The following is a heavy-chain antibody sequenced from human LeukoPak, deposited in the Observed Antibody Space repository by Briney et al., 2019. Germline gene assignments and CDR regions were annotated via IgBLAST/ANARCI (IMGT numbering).Heavy chain of an antibody. D-gene: IGHD4/OR15-4a*01. CDR1: GFTVSSNY. CDR3: ASPRGAYYYYGMDV. Sequence: GGSLRLSCAASGFTVSSNYMSWVRQAPGKGLEWVSVIYSGGSTYYADSVKGRFTISRDNSKNTLYLQMDSLRAEDTAVYYRASPRGAYYYYGMDVWGQGTTVTVSS. CDR2: IYSGGST. V-gene: IGHV3-53*01. J-gene: IGHJ6*02.